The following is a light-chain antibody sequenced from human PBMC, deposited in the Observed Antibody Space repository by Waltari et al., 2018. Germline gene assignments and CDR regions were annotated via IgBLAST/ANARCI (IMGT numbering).Light chain of an antibody. V-gene: IGLV2-8*01. CDR1: RRDDGDYNC. CDR3: NSYAGSNSVL. Sequence: QSALTQPPSPSGSPGQSATISRTGTRRDDGDYNCFYWYQQHPGKAPKLMIYDVSKRPSGVPDRFSGSKSGNTAYLTVSGLQAEDEADYYCNSYAGSNSVLFGAGTKLTVL. J-gene: IGLJ2*01. CDR2: DVS.